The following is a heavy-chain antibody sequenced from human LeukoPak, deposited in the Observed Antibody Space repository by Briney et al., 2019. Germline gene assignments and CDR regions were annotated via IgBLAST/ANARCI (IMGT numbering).Heavy chain of an antibody. CDR2: IYTSGST. CDR1: GGSISSYY. Sequence: SETLSLTCTVSGGSISSYYWSWIWQPAGKGLEWIGRIYTSGSTNYNPSLKSRVTISVDTSKNQFSLKLSSVTAADTAVYYCARDGELLYGSGRSWDYWGQGTLVTVSS. J-gene: IGHJ4*02. CDR3: ARDGELLYGSGRSWDY. V-gene: IGHV4-4*07. D-gene: IGHD3-10*01.